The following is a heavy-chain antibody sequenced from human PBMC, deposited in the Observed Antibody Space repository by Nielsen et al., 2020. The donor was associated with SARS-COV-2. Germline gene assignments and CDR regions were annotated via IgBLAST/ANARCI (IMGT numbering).Heavy chain of an antibody. CDR1: GGSFSGYY. CDR3: ARGRVLGAAAVSFFQH. J-gene: IGHJ1*01. Sequence: SETLSLICAVYGGSFSGYYWSWIRQPPGKGLEWIGEINHSGSTNYNPSLKSRVTISVDTSKNQFSLKLSSVTAADTAVYYCARGRVLGAAAVSFFQHWGQGTLVTVSS. V-gene: IGHV4-34*01. CDR2: INHSGST. D-gene: IGHD6-13*01.